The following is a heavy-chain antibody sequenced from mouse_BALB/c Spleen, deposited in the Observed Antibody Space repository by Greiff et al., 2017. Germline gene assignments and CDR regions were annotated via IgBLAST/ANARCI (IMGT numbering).Heavy chain of an antibody. D-gene: IGHD2-4*01. Sequence: EVQRVESGGGLVKPGESLKLSCAASGFTFSSYAMSWVRQSPEKRLEWVAEISSGGSYTYYPDTVTGRFTISRDNAKNTLYLEMSSLRSEDTAMYYCAREGLRNAMDYWGQGTSVTVSS. CDR3: AREGLRNAMDY. V-gene: IGHV5-9-4*01. CDR1: GFTFSSYA. CDR2: ISSGGSYT. J-gene: IGHJ4*01.